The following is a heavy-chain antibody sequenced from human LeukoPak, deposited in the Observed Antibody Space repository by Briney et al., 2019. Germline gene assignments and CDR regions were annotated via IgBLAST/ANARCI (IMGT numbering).Heavy chain of an antibody. D-gene: IGHD7-27*01. V-gene: IGHV4-59*01. CDR2: ISNSGST. Sequence: SSETLSLTCTVSGGSMSIYYWNWIRQPPEMGLEWIGYISNSGSTYYNPSLKSRVTISVDTAKTQLSLRLSSLTAADTAVYYCARGEPNWGFDYWGQGTLVTVSS. CDR3: ARGEPNWGFDY. J-gene: IGHJ4*02. CDR1: GGSMSIYY.